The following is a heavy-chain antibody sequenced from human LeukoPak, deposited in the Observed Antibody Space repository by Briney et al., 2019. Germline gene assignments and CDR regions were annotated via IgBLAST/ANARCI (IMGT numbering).Heavy chain of an antibody. CDR1: GFAFNNYA. D-gene: IGHD2-2*01. CDR2: ISGFNT. Sequence: GGSLRLSCRTSGFAFNNYAMNWVRQPPGKGLEWVSGISGFNTYYADSVNGRSTISRDNSKNVLYLQMNRLRVEDTAVYYCVKDVCTSPRCLLYSDSWGQGALVTVSS. CDR3: VKDVCTSPRCLLYSDS. V-gene: IGHV3-23*01. J-gene: IGHJ4*02.